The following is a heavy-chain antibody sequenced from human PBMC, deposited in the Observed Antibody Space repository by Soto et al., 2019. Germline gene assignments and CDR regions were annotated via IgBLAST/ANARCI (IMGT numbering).Heavy chain of an antibody. Sequence: QVQLVESGGGVVQPGRSLRLSCAASGFTFSSYDMHWVREAPGKGLEWVVVISYDGSNRYYADSVKGRFTISRDNSKNTLYLQMNSLRAEDTAVYYCAKDGNGYSSDWYAPSLEYWGHRTLVTVS. CDR1: GFTFSSYD. CDR3: AKDGNGYSSDWYAPSLEY. D-gene: IGHD6-19*01. V-gene: IGHV3-30*18. CDR2: ISYDGSNR. J-gene: IGHJ4*01.